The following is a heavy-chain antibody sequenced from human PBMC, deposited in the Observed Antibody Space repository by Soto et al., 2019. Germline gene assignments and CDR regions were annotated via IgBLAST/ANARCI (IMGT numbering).Heavy chain of an antibody. CDR3: ARLRYNWNEGHWFDP. J-gene: IGHJ5*02. D-gene: IGHD1-1*01. V-gene: IGHV4-61*01. Sequence: TSETLSLTCTVSGGSVSSGSYYWNWIRQPPGKGLEWIGYFYYSGSTNYNPSLKSRVTISGDTSKNQFSLRLSSVTAADTAVYYCARLRYNWNEGHWFDPWGQGTLVTVS. CDR1: GGSVSSGSYY. CDR2: FYYSGST.